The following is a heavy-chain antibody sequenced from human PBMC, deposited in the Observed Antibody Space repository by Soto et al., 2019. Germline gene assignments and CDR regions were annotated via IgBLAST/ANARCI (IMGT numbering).Heavy chain of an antibody. CDR2: IKKDGREK. CDR1: GFSFSSYW. J-gene: IGHJ4*02. V-gene: IGHV3-7*01. Sequence: GGSLRLSCAAPGFSFSSYWMSWVRQAPGKEQEWVANIKKDGREKYYVDSVKGRFTISRDNAKNSLYLQMNSLRAEDTAVYYCARDYYLPGTTSESYFDYWGQGTLVTVSS. D-gene: IGHD1-1*01. CDR3: ARDYYLPGTTSESYFDY.